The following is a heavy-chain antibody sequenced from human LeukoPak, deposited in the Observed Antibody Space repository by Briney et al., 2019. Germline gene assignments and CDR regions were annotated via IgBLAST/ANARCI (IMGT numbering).Heavy chain of an antibody. Sequence: SVKVSCKASGYTFTSYGISWVRQAPGQGLEWMGWISAYNGNTNYAQKLQGRVTMTTGTSTSTAYMELRSLRSDDTAVYYCARDLYYDSSGYSPFDYWGQGTLVTVSS. CDR1: GYTFTSYG. J-gene: IGHJ4*02. D-gene: IGHD3-22*01. CDR3: ARDLYYDSSGYSPFDY. V-gene: IGHV1-18*01. CDR2: ISAYNGNT.